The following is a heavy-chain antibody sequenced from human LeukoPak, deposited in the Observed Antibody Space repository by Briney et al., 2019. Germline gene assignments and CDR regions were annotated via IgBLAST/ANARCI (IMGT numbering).Heavy chain of an antibody. CDR3: ARDQAVAGTNIDY. D-gene: IGHD6-19*01. CDR2: ISSSSSYI. Sequence: GGSLRLSCAASGFTFSSYSMNWVRQAPGKGLEWVSSISSSSSYIYYADSVKGRFTISRDNAKNSLYLQMNSLRAEDTAVYYCARDQAVAGTNIDYWGQGTLVTVSS. J-gene: IGHJ4*02. CDR1: GFTFSSYS. V-gene: IGHV3-21*01.